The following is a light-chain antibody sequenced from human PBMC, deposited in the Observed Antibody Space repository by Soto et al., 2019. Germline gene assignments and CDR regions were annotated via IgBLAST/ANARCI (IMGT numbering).Light chain of an antibody. Sequence: QSALTQPRSLAGSPGRSFTISCTGTSSDVGGYNYVSWYQQHPGKAPKLMIYDVSKRPSGVPDRFSGSKSGNTASLTISGLQAEDEADYYCCSHAGSSTYIFGTGTXVTVL. CDR1: SSDVGGYNY. V-gene: IGLV2-11*01. J-gene: IGLJ1*01. CDR2: DVS. CDR3: CSHAGSSTYI.